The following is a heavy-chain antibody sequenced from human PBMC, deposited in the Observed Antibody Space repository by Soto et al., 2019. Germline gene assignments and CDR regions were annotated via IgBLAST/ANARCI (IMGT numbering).Heavy chain of an antibody. J-gene: IGHJ4*02. D-gene: IGHD3-16*01. CDR3: ARAEYDYVWWRWAHFDY. Sequence: EVQLVESGGGLVQPGGSLRLSCAASGFTFSSYWMSWVRQAPGKGLEWVANIKKDGSEKYYVDFVKGRLIISRDNAKNSLYLQMNSLRAEDTAVYYCARAEYDYVWWRWAHFDYWGQGTLVTVSS. V-gene: IGHV3-7*01. CDR2: IKKDGSEK. CDR1: GFTFSSYW.